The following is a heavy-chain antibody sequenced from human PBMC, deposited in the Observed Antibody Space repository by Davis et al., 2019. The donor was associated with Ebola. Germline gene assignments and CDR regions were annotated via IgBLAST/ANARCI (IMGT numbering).Heavy chain of an antibody. CDR1: GYSFTSYW. CDR2: IYPGDSDT. J-gene: IGHJ4*02. V-gene: IGHV5-51*01. Sequence: KVSCKGSGYSFTSYWIGWVRQMPGKGLEWMGIIYPGDSDTRYSPSFQGQVTISADKSISTGYLQWSSLKASDTAMYYCASFDSSARMGGFDSWGQGTLVTVSS. CDR3: ASFDSSARMGGFDS. D-gene: IGHD3-22*01.